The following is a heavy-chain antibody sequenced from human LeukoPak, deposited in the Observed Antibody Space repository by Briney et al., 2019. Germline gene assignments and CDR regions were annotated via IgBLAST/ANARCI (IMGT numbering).Heavy chain of an antibody. V-gene: IGHV3-74*01. J-gene: IGHJ2*01. CDR1: GFTFSNYC. Sequence: GGSLRLSCAASGFTFSNYCMYWVRQSPGKGLVWVSRINSDESSTSYADSVKGRFTISRDNTKNTLYLQMNSLRAEDTAVYYCARGDPERGVWYFDLWGRGTLVTVSS. CDR3: ARGDPERGVWYFDL. CDR2: INSDESST. D-gene: IGHD1-14*01.